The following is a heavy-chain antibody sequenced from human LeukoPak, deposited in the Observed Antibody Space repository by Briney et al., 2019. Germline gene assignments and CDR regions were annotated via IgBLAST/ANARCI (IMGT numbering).Heavy chain of an antibody. CDR3: ARPGRRYYGSGSYYKS. Sequence: SETLSLTCAVYGGSFSGYYWSWIRQPPGKGLEWIGEINHSGSTNYNPSLKSQVTISVDTSKNQFSLKLSSVTAADTAVYYCARPGRRYYGSGSYYKSWGQGTLVTVSS. D-gene: IGHD3-10*01. V-gene: IGHV4-34*01. CDR2: INHSGST. J-gene: IGHJ4*02. CDR1: GGSFSGYY.